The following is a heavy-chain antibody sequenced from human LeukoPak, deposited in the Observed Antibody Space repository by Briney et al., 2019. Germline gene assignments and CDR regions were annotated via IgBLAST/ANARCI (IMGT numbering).Heavy chain of an antibody. CDR1: GFTFSSYA. CDR2: ISYDGSNK. V-gene: IGHV3-30-3*01. Sequence: GGSLRLSCAASGFTFSSYAMHWVRQAPGKGLEWVAVISYDGSNKYYADSVKGRFTISRDNSKSTLYLQMNSLRAEDTAMYYCAREWGYGCGGECYSGIEAYYGMDVWGQGTTVTVSS. D-gene: IGHD2-21*01. J-gene: IGHJ6*02. CDR3: AREWGYGCGGECYSGIEAYYGMDV.